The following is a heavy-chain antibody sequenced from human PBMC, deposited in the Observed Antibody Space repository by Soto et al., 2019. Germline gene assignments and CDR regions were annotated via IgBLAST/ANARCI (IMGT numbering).Heavy chain of an antibody. CDR3: AREGGGTGYYCDY. V-gene: IGHV1-69*08. CDR1: GGTFSSYT. Sequence: QVQLVQSGAEVKKPGSSVKVSCKASGGTFSSYTISWVRQATGQGLEWMGRIIPILGIANYAQKFQGRVTITADKSTSTAYRELSSVRSEDTAVYYCAREGGGTGYYCDYWGQGTLVTVSS. J-gene: IGHJ4*02. D-gene: IGHD3-10*01. CDR2: IIPILGIA.